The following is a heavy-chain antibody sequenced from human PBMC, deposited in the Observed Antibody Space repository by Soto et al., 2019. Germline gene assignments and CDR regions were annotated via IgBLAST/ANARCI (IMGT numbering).Heavy chain of an antibody. CDR2: INHSGST. CDR1: GGSFSGYY. V-gene: IGHV4-34*01. Sequence: SETLSLTCAVYGGSFSGYYWSWIRQPPGKGLEWIGEINHSGSTNYNPSPKSRVTISVDTSKNQFSLKLSSVTAADTAVYYCARAHGYSYGYSRFDYWGQGTLVTVSS. CDR3: ARAHGYSYGYSRFDY. J-gene: IGHJ4*02. D-gene: IGHD5-18*01.